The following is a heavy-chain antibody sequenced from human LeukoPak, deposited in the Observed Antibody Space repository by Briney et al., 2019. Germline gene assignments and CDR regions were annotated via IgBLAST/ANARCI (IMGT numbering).Heavy chain of an antibody. Sequence: GGSLRLSCAASGFTFSSYAMHWVRQAPGKGLEWVAVISYDGSNKYYADSVKGRFTISRDNSKNTLYLQMNSLRAEDTAVYYCARGYYYGSGDAFDIWGQGTMVTVSS. V-gene: IGHV3-30*01. CDR1: GFTFSSYA. J-gene: IGHJ3*02. CDR3: ARGYYYGSGDAFDI. D-gene: IGHD3-10*01. CDR2: ISYDGSNK.